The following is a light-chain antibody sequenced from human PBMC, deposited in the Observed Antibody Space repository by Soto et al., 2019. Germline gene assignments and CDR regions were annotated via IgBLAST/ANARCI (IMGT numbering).Light chain of an antibody. V-gene: IGKV3-20*01. J-gene: IGKJ1*01. CDR3: QQYGSSPQT. CDR1: QSVTSNY. Sequence: EIVLTQSPGTLSLSPGETVALSCRASQSVTSNYLAWYQQKRGQAPRLLIYGASSRATGIPDRFSGGGSGTDFIFTIIRLEPEDFAVYYCQQYGSSPQTFGQGTKVDIK. CDR2: GAS.